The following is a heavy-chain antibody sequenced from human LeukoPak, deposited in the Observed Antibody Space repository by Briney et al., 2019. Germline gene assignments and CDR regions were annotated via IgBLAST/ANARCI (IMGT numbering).Heavy chain of an antibody. CDR2: IDRDDDK. CDR1: GFSLSTSGMC. Sequence: SGPTLVNPTQTLTLTCAFSGFSLSTSGMCVSWIRQPPGKALERLARIDRDDDKYYSASLKTSLTIYKDTSNNQVFLTMTNMDPVDTATYYCAHIRGYCSGGSCYSGYDYWGQGTLVTVSS. D-gene: IGHD2-15*01. V-gene: IGHV2-70*11. CDR3: AHIRGYCSGGSCYSGYDY. J-gene: IGHJ4*02.